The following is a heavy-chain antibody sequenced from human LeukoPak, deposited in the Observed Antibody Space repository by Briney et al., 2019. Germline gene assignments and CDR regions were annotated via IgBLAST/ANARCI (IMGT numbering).Heavy chain of an antibody. D-gene: IGHD2-21*02. J-gene: IGHJ4*02. CDR3: ARHAIIVVVTPIDY. CDR1: GYTFTSCG. V-gene: IGHV1-18*01. CDR2: ISAYNGNT. Sequence: ASVKVSCKASGYTFTSCGISWVRQAPGQGLEWMGWISAYNGNTNYAQKLQGRVTMTTYTSTSTAYMELRSLRSDDTAVYYCARHAIIVVVTPIDYWGQGPLVTASS.